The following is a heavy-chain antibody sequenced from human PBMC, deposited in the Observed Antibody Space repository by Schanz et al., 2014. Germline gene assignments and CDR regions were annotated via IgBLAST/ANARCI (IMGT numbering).Heavy chain of an antibody. D-gene: IGHD3-10*01. J-gene: IGHJ6*02. CDR3: AKDGPGGSGSYSADGGMDV. Sequence: EVQLVESGGGLVQPGGSLRLSCAASGITFSSHSFNWVRQAPGKGLEWISYITYNGGTTYYTDSVKGRFTISRDNSKSTLYLQMNSLRAEDTAVYYCAKDGPGGSGSYSADGGMDVWGQGTTVTVSS. CDR1: GITFSSHS. CDR2: ITYNGGTT. V-gene: IGHV3-23*04.